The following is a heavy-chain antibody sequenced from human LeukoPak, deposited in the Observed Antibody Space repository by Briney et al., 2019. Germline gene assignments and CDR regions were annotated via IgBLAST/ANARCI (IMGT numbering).Heavy chain of an antibody. D-gene: IGHD2-15*01. Sequence: PSETLSLTCAVYGGSFSGYYWSWIRQPPGKGLEWIGEINHSGSTNYNPSLKSRVTISVDTSKNQFSLKLSSVTAADTAVYYCARGVVPGAFDIRGQGTMVTVFS. CDR3: ARGVVPGAFDI. CDR2: INHSGST. CDR1: GGSFSGYY. J-gene: IGHJ3*02. V-gene: IGHV4-34*01.